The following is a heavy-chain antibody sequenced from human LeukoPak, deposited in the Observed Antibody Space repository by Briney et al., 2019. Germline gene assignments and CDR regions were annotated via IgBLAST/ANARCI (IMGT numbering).Heavy chain of an antibody. CDR2: INSGTSYI. D-gene: IGHD6-19*01. CDR3: ARDPSGIAVAGINY. V-gene: IGHV3-21*01. J-gene: IGHJ4*02. CDR1: GFTFSTYT. Sequence: GGSLRLSCAASGFTFSTYTMNWVRQAPGKGLEWVSSINSGTSYIYYADSVKGRFTISEDNAQKSLYLQMSSLRAEDTAVYYCARDPSGIAVAGINYWGQGTLVTVSS.